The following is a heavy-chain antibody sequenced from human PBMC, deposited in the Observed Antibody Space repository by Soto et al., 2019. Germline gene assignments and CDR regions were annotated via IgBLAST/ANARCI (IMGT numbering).Heavy chain of an antibody. CDR3: AKMCVPKVEQHLLRPYYYYGMDV. Sequence: LRLSCAASGFTFSSYAMSWVRQAPGKGLEWVSAISGSGGSTYYADSVKGRFTISRDNSKNTLYLQMNSLRAEDTAVYYCAKMCVPKVEQHLLRPYYYYGMDVWCQVTTVTVS. CDR1: GFTFSSYA. D-gene: IGHD6-13*01. V-gene: IGHV3-23*01. J-gene: IGHJ6*02. CDR2: ISGSGGST.